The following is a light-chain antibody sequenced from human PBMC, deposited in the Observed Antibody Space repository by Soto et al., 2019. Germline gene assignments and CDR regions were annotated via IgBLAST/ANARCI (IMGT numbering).Light chain of an antibody. J-gene: IGKJ1*01. CDR2: GAS. Sequence: EVVLTQSPGTLSLSPGERATLSCRASQSVSSSYLAWYQQKPGQPRRLLIDGASSTATGIPDRFSGSASGKDFSLTISRLEPEDFAVYYCQQFVASPRTFGEGPKVEIK. CDR3: QQFVASPRT. V-gene: IGKV3-20*01. CDR1: QSVSSSY.